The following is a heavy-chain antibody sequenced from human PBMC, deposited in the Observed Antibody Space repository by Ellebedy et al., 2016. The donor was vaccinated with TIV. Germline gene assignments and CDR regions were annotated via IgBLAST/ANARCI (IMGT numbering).Heavy chain of an antibody. CDR3: ARGWSYYVEAFDI. D-gene: IGHD1-26*01. CDR2: IYSSGGT. J-gene: IGHJ3*02. V-gene: IGHV4-4*07. CDR1: GGSISSYY. Sequence: SETLSLXCTVSGGSISSYYWSWIRQPAGKGLEWIGRIYSSGGTNYNPSLKSRLTMSVDTSNNQFSLKLRSVTAADTAVYFCARGWSYYVEAFDIWGQGTMVTVSS.